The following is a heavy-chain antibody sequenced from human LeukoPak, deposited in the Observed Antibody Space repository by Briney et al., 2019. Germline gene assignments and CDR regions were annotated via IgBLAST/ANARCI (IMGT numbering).Heavy chain of an antibody. CDR1: GFTFSSYE. Sequence: GGSLRLSCAASGFTFSSYEMNWVRQAPGKGLEWVSNISSSGSTIYYAGSVKGTFTIYRDNAKNSLYLQMNSLRAEDTAVYYCARTSSGWTGLFDYWGQGTLVTVSS. CDR3: ARTSSGWTGLFDY. J-gene: IGHJ4*02. CDR2: ISSSGSTI. V-gene: IGHV3-48*03. D-gene: IGHD6-19*01.